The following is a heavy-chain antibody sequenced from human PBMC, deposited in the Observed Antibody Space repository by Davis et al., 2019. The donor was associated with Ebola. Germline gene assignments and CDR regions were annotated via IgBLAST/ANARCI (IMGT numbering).Heavy chain of an antibody. Sequence: SCAASGFTFDDYAMHWVRQAPGKGLEPVSGITWNSGSIAYADSVKGRFTISSDNAKNSLYLQMNSLRADDTAVYYCAKSLVTHYYIGMDVWGQGTTVTVSS. CDR2: ITWNSGSI. D-gene: IGHD5-18*01. V-gene: IGHV3-9*01. CDR3: AKSLVTHYYIGMDV. CDR1: GFTFDDYA. J-gene: IGHJ6*02.